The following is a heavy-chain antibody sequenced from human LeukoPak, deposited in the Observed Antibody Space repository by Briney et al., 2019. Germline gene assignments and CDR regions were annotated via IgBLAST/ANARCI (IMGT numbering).Heavy chain of an antibody. CDR2: IYYSGST. D-gene: IGHD2-15*01. V-gene: IGHV4-59*01. J-gene: IGHJ2*01. CDR1: GGSISSYY. Sequence: SETLSLTCTVSGGSISSYYWSWIRQPPGKGLEWIGYIYYSGSTNYNPSLKSRVTISVDTSKNQFSLKLSSVTAADTAVYYCARGPREDIVVVVAAGHWYFDLWGRGTLVTVSS. CDR3: ARGPREDIVVVVAAGHWYFDL.